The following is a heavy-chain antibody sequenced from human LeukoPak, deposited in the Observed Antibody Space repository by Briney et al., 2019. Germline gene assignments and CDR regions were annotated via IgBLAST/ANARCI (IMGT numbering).Heavy chain of an antibody. Sequence: ASVKVSCKASGYTFTSYDINWVRQATGQGLEWMGWMNPNSGNTGYAQKFQGRVTMTRNTSISTAYMELSSLRSEDTAVYYCARDLGYSSSWYTASPLWFDPWGQGTLVTVSS. CDR2: MNPNSGNT. CDR1: GYTFTSYD. CDR3: ARDLGYSSSWYTASPLWFDP. V-gene: IGHV1-8*01. J-gene: IGHJ5*02. D-gene: IGHD6-13*01.